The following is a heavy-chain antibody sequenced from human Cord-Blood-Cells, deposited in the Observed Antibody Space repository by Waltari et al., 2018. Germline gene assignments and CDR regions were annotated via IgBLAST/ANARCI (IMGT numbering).Heavy chain of an antibody. J-gene: IGHJ5*02. CDR1: ISSYY. Sequence: ISSYYWSWIRQPAGKGLEWIGRIYTSGSTNYNPSLKSRVTMSVDTSKNQFSLKLSSVTAADTAVYYCARDSDSSSWYWFDPWGQGTLVTVSS. CDR2: IYTSGST. V-gene: IGHV4-4*07. D-gene: IGHD6-13*01. CDR3: ARDSDSSSWYWFDP.